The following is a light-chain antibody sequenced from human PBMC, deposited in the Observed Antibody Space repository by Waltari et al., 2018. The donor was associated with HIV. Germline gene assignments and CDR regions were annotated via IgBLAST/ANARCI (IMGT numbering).Light chain of an antibody. CDR3: QQYNSYPWT. CDR2: KAS. V-gene: IGKV1-5*03. J-gene: IGKJ1*01. CDR1: QSIGSW. Sequence: IQMTQSPSTLSASVGDRVTITCRASQSIGSWLAWYQQKPGKAPKLLIYKASSLESGVPSRFSGSGSGTEFTLTISSLQPDDFATYYCQQYNSYPWTFGQGTKVEIK.